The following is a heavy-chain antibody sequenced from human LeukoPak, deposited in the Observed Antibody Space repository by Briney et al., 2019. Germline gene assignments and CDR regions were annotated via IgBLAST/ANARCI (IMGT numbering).Heavy chain of an antibody. CDR2: ISWNSGSI. Sequence: PGGSLRLSCAASGFTFDDYAMHWVRQAPGKGLEWVSGISWNSGSIGYADSVKGRFTISRDNAKNSLYLQMNSLRPDDTALYYCARKYYFDYWGQGTLVTVSS. V-gene: IGHV3-9*01. CDR3: ARKYYFDY. CDR1: GFTFDDYA. J-gene: IGHJ4*02.